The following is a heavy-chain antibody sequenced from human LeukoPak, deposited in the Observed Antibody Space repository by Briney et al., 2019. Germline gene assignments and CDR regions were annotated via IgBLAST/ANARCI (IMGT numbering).Heavy chain of an antibody. CDR2: ISGSGGST. CDR1: GFTFSSYA. Sequence: PGGSLRLSCAASGFTFSSYAMSWVRQAPGKGLEWVSAISGSGGSTYYADSVKGRFTISRDNSKNTLYLQMNSLRAEDTAVYYCAKDRDYDFWSGSAFDIWGQGTMVTVSS. CDR3: AKDRDYDFWSGSAFDI. V-gene: IGHV3-23*01. J-gene: IGHJ3*02. D-gene: IGHD3-3*01.